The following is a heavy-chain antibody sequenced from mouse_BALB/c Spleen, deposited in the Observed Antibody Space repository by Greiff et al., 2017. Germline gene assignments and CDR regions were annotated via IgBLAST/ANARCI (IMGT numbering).Heavy chain of an antibody. Sequence: VKLVESGPGLVAPSQSLSITSTVSGFSLTSYGVHWVRQPPGKGLEWLGVIWAGGSTNYNSALMSRLSISKDNSKSQVFLKMNSLQTDDTAMYYCARDLPFAYWGQGTLVTVSA. CDR2: IWAGGST. V-gene: IGHV2-9*02. J-gene: IGHJ3*01. CDR1: GFSLTSYG. CDR3: ARDLPFAY. D-gene: IGHD2-10*01.